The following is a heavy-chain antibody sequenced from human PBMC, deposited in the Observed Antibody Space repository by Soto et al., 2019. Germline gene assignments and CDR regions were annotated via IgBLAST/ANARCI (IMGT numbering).Heavy chain of an antibody. D-gene: IGHD4-17*01. CDR1: GGSISRGDYY. V-gene: IGHV4-30-4*01. Sequence: PSETLSLTCXVSGGSISRGDYYWSWIRQPPGKGLEWIGYIYYSGSTYYNPSLKSRVTISVDPSKNQFSLKLSSVTAADTAVYYCARTVASRPHRSFDSWGQGTLVTVSS. CDR3: ARTVASRPHRSFDS. J-gene: IGHJ5*01. CDR2: IYYSGST.